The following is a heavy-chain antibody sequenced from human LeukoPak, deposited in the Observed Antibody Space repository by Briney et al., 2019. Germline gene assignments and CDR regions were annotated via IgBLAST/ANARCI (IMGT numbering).Heavy chain of an antibody. Sequence: GGSLRLSCAASGFSFSNAWMSWVRQAPGKGLEWVGRIKSKTDGGTTDYAAPVKGRFTTSRDDSKNTLYLQMNSLKTEDTAVYYCTTPPEAGSGSYRIFSYWGQGALVTVSS. CDR3: TTPPEAGSGSYRIFSY. J-gene: IGHJ4*02. CDR2: IKSKTDGGTT. CDR1: GFSFSNAW. V-gene: IGHV3-15*01. D-gene: IGHD3-10*01.